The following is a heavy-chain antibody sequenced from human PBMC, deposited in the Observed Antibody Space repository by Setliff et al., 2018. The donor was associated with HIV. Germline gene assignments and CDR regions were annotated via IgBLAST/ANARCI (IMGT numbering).Heavy chain of an antibody. CDR2: ISTNNNYI. D-gene: IGHD2-15*01. J-gene: IGHJ3*02. Sequence: PGGSLRLSCAASGFTFSTYSMNWVRQAPGKGLEWVSSISTNNNYIDYADSVKGRFTISRDNAASSLYLQMNNLRGEDTAVYYCVGEGGPYSFGYPFDIWGQGTMVTVSS. CDR1: GFTFSTYS. V-gene: IGHV3-21*01. CDR3: VGEGGPYSFGYPFDI.